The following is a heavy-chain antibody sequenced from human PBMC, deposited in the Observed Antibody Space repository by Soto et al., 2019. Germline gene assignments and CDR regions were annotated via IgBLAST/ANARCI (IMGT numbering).Heavy chain of an antibody. Sequence: EVQLLESGGGLVQPGGSLRLSCAASGFTFSSYAMNWVRQAPGKGLEWVSAISGSGGSTYYADSVKGQFTISRDNSKNTLYLQMNSLIAEDTAVYYCAKDPYGDYPANFYYWGRGTLVTVS. CDR3: AKDPYGDYPANFYY. J-gene: IGHJ4*02. D-gene: IGHD4-17*01. V-gene: IGHV3-23*01. CDR1: GFTFSSYA. CDR2: ISGSGGST.